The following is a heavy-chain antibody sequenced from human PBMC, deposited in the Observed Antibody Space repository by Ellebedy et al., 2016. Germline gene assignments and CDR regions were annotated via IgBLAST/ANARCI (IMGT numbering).Heavy chain of an antibody. V-gene: IGHV3-23*01. CDR1: GFTFSGYA. Sequence: GGSLRLXXVASGFTFSGYAMSWVRQAPGKGLEWVSAITKSSEYTYYADSVKGRFTISRDNSKNTLYLQMNYLRAEDTAVYYCVDFGSGGHCFDYWGQGALVTVSS. J-gene: IGHJ4*02. D-gene: IGHD3-10*01. CDR3: VDFGSGGHCFDY. CDR2: ITKSSEYT.